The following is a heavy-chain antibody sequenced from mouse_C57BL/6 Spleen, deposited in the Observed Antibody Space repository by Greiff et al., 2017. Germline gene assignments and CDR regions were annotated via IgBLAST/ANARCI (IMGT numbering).Heavy chain of an antibody. V-gene: IGHV1-59*01. J-gene: IGHJ2*01. CDR3: ARLGTTVVEDYFDY. CDR2: IDPSDSYT. D-gene: IGHD1-1*01. Sequence: LQQPGAELVRPGTSVKLSCKASGYTFTSYWMHWVKQRPGQGLEWIGVIDPSDSYTNYNQKFKGKATLTVDTSSSTAYMQLSSLTSEDSAVYYCARLGTTVVEDYFDYWGQGTTLTVSS. CDR1: GYTFTSYW.